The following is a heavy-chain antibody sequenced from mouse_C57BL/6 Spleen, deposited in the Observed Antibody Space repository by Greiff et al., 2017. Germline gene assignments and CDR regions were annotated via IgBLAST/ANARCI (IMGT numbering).Heavy chain of an antibody. D-gene: IGHD2-1*01. Sequence: VQLKESGAELVRPGASVKLSCTASGFNIKDDYMHWVKQRPEQGLEWIGWIDPENGDTEYASKFQGKATITADTSSNTAYLQLSSLTSEDTAVYYCTRYGNYFDLYFDGGGTGTTVTVSS. V-gene: IGHV14-4*01. CDR2: IDPENGDT. CDR3: TRYGNYFDLYFDG. CDR1: GFNIKDDY. J-gene: IGHJ1*03.